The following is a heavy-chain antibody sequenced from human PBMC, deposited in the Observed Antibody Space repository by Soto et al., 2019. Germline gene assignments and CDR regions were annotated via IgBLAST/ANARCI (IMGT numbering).Heavy chain of an antibody. D-gene: IGHD2-21*02. CDR1: GGSVSSGSYY. J-gene: IGHJ4*02. CDR2: IYYSGST. V-gene: IGHV4-61*01. Sequence: SETLSLTCTVSGGSVSSGSYYWSWIRQPPGKGLEWIGYIYYSGSTNYNPSLKSRVTISVDTSKNQFSLKLSSVTAADTAVYYCARDGEVTAGFDYWGQGTLVTVSS. CDR3: ARDGEVTAGFDY.